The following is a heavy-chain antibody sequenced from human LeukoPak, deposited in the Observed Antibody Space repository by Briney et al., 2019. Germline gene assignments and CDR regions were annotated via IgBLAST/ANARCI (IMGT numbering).Heavy chain of an antibody. CDR2: INHSGST. Sequence: SETLSLTCAVYGGSFSGYYWSWIRQPPGKGLEWIGEINHSGSTNYNPSLKSRVTISVDTSKNQFSLKLSSVTAADTAVYYCARGGRWFGELPLDPWGQGTLVTVSS. D-gene: IGHD3-10*01. CDR1: GGSFSGYY. J-gene: IGHJ5*02. CDR3: ARGGRWFGELPLDP. V-gene: IGHV4-34*01.